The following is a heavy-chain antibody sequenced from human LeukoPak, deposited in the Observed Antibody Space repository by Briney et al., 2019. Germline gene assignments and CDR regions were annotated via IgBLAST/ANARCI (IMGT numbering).Heavy chain of an antibody. CDR3: ARDGGDYFDY. D-gene: IGHD3-3*01. CDR2: IYHSGST. CDR1: GFTFDDYA. J-gene: IGHJ4*02. Sequence: PGGSLRLSCAASGFTFDDYAIHWVRQAPGKGLEWIGSIYHSGSTYYNPSLKSRVTISVDTSKNQFSLKLSSVTAADTAVYYCARDGGDYFDYWGQGTLVTVSS. V-gene: IGHV4-38-2*02.